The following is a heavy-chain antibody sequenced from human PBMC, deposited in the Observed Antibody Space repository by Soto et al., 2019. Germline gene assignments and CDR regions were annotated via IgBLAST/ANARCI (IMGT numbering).Heavy chain of an antibody. J-gene: IGHJ3*02. CDR3: ARVGNSGYDFRAYDI. Sequence: QVQLQESGPGLVKPSETLSLTCTVSGGSINSHSWSWIRQPPGKGLEWIGDIYHSGSTNNNPCLRRRVTISMGRSNNQFSLKLTSLTAADTAVYYCARVGNSGYDFRAYDIWGQGTMLSVSS. CDR2: IYHSGST. V-gene: IGHV4-59*11. D-gene: IGHD5-12*01. CDR1: GGSINSHS.